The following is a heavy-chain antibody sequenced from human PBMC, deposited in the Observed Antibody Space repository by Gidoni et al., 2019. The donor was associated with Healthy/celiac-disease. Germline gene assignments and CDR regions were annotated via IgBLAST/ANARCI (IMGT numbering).Heavy chain of an antibody. J-gene: IGHJ3*02. CDR2: ISSSGSST. CDR3: ARIQMGDFWSGYRGAFDI. CDR1: GFNFSDYY. V-gene: IGHV3-11*01. Sequence: QVQLVESGGGLVKPGGSLRLSCAASGFNFSDYYMSWIRQAPGKGLELVSDISSSGSSTYYADSVKGRFTISRDNAKNSLYLQMNSLRAEDTAVYYCARIQMGDFWSGYRGAFDIWGQGTMVTVSS. D-gene: IGHD3-3*01.